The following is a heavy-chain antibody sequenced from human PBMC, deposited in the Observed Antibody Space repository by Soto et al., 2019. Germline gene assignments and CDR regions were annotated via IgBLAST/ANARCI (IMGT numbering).Heavy chain of an antibody. CDR2: IIPKFGTT. D-gene: IGHD4-17*01. V-gene: IGHV1-69*13. J-gene: IGHJ4*02. CDR1: GGSFSTYG. CDR3: AREIDPYYGGNSLSLNY. Sequence: QVQLVQSGAEVKKPGSSVTVSCKASGGSFSTYGINCVRLAPGQGLEWMGGIIPKFGTTNYAQKFRGRVTIRADEATTTAYMELNYIRYEDTAVFVCAREIDPYYGGNSLSLNYWGQGTLVIVSS.